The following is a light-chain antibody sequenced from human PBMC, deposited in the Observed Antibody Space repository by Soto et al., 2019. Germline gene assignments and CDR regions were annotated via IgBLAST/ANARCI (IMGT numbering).Light chain of an antibody. J-gene: IGKJ3*01. CDR3: QQRSDGFT. Sequence: EIVLTQSPATLSLSPGERATLSCRASQSVSSYLAWYQQRPGQAPRLLIYDASNRATGIPARLSGSGSGTDFTLTISSLEPEDCAVYYCQQRSDGFTFGPGTKVDIK. V-gene: IGKV3-11*01. CDR2: DAS. CDR1: QSVSSY.